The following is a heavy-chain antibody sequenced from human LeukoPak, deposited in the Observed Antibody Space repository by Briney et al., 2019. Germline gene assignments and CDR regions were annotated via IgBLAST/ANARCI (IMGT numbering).Heavy chain of an antibody. V-gene: IGHV1-2*02. Sequence: ASVKVSCKASGYTFTGYYMHWVRQAPGQGLEWMGWINPNSGGTNYAQKFQGRVTMTRDTSISTAYMELSSLRSEDTAVYYCARVTGRTYGDYVIAFDYWGQGTLVTVSS. CDR3: ARVTGRTYGDYVIAFDY. D-gene: IGHD4-17*01. J-gene: IGHJ4*02. CDR1: GYTFTGYY. CDR2: INPNSGGT.